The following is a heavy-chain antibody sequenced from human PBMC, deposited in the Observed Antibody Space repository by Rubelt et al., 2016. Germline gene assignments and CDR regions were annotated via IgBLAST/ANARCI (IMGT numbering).Heavy chain of an antibody. CDR3: ARDLVGVVITTHDAFDI. V-gene: IGHV1-69*06. D-gene: IGHD3-22*01. Sequence: QVQLVQSGAEVKKPGSSVKVSCKASGGTFSSYAISWVRQAPGQGLEWMGGIIPIFGTANYAQKFQGGVTITADKSTSTAYMERSSLRAEDTAVYYCARDLVGVVITTHDAFDIWGQGTMVTVSS. CDR2: IIPIFGTA. J-gene: IGHJ3*02. CDR1: GGTFSSYA.